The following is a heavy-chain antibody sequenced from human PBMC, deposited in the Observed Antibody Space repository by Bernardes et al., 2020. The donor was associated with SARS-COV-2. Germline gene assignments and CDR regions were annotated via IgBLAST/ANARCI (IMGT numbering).Heavy chain of an antibody. CDR2: ISANNTYNAQT. V-gene: IGHV1-18*01. CDR3: ARVLWSADRSLDY. D-gene: IGHD3-3*01. CDR1: GYTVINTG. J-gene: IGHJ4*02. Sequence: ASVKVSCKASGYTVINTGITWVRQAPGQGLEWMGWISANNTYNAQTNYAQKFQDRVTMTTDTSTNTAYMELMNLRFDDTAVYFCARVLWSADRSLDYWGQGTLVTVSS.